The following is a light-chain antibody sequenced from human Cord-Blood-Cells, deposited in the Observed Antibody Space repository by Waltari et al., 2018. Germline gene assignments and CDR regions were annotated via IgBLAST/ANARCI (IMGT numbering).Light chain of an antibody. V-gene: IGLV2-14*01. J-gene: IGLJ3*02. CDR3: SSYTSSSTWV. CDR1: SCDVGRYKY. CDR2: DVS. Sequence: QSALTHPAAVSGSPGQSITISCTATSCDVGRYKYVSSYQQHPGKAPNLMIYDVSNRPSGVSNRFSGSKSGNTASLTISGLQAEDEADYYCSSYTSSSTWVFGGGTKLTVL.